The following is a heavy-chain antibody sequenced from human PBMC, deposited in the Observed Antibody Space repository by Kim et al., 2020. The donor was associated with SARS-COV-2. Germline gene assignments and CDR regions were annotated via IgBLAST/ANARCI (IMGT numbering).Heavy chain of an antibody. CDR1: GFTFNDYG. CDR3: ARGLTGGPIDF. Sequence: GGSLRLSCAVSGFTFNDYGMSWVRQAPGKGLEWVSGIKRNGDSTGYADSVKGRFTISRDNAKNSLYLQMNSLRAEDTSLYHCARGLTGGPIDFWGEGILVTVSS. D-gene: IGHD2-15*01. CDR2: IKRNGDST. V-gene: IGHV3-20*01. J-gene: IGHJ4*02.